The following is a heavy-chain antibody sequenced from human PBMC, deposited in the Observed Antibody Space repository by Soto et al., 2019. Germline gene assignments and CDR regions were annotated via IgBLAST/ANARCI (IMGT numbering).Heavy chain of an antibody. CDR1: GYTFTSYG. Sequence: QVQLVQSGAEVKKPGASVKVSCKASGYTFTSYGISWVRQAPGQGLEWMGWISAYNGNTNYAQKLQGRVTMTTDTATSTAYMKPTSLSADDSAVYYSASTPPPEFSGVYYGDGDSVGCFAHWCHGTLVTVST. D-gene: IGHD3-3*01. CDR3: ASTPPPEFSGVYYGDGDSVGCFAH. CDR2: ISAYNGNT. J-gene: IGHJ5*02. V-gene: IGHV1-18*04.